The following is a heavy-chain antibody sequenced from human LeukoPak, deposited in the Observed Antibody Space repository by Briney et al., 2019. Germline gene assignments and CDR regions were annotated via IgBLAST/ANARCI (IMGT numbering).Heavy chain of an antibody. CDR3: ASTPRSWPFDY. Sequence: GGSLRLSCAASGFTVSSNYMSWVRQAPGKGLEWVSVIYSGGSTYYADSVKGRFTISRDNSKNTLYLQMNSLRAEDTAVYYCASTPRSWPFDYRGQGTLVTVSS. V-gene: IGHV3-66*01. CDR2: IYSGGST. D-gene: IGHD1-26*01. J-gene: IGHJ4*02. CDR1: GFTVSSNY.